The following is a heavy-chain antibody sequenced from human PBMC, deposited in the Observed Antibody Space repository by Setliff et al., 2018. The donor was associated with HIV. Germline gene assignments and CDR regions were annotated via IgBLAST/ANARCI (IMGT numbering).Heavy chain of an antibody. CDR1: GFTFSTAW. CDR3: ANLWELGA. Sequence: PGGSLRLSCAASGFTFSTAWMNWVRQAPGKGLEWVGFIRSKPYGGTTGYAASVKGRFTISRDDSKSIAYLQMNSLKTEDTAVYLCANLWELGAWGQGTLVTVSS. D-gene: IGHD3-16*01. CDR2: IRSKPYGGTT. J-gene: IGHJ5*02. V-gene: IGHV3-49*04.